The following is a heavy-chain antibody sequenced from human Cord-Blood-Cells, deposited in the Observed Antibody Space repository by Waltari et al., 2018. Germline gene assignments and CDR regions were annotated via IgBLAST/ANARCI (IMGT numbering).Heavy chain of an antibody. CDR1: GFTFSSYA. CDR3: AVGIIAAAVPSLADDY. D-gene: IGHD6-13*01. V-gene: IGHV3-30-3*01. J-gene: IGHJ4*02. Sequence: QVQLVESGGGVVQPGRSLRLSCAASGFTFSSYAMHWVRQAPGKGLEWVAVISYDGSNKYYADSVKGRFTISRDNSKNTLYLQMNSLRAEDMAVYYCAVGIIAAAVPSLADDYWGQGTLVTVSS. CDR2: ISYDGSNK.